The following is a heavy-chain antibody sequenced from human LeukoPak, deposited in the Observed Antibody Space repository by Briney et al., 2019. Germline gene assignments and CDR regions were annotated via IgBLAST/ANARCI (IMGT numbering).Heavy chain of an antibody. J-gene: IGHJ5*02. V-gene: IGHV4-4*07. CDR3: ARDPSSFGGRFDP. D-gene: IGHD3-10*01. CDR1: GGSISSYY. CDR2: IYSSGST. Sequence: SETLSLTCTVSGGSISSYYWNWIRQPAGKGLEWIGRIYSSGSTNYNPSLKRRVTMSVDTSTNQFSLKLSSVAAADTAVYCCARDPSSFGGRFDPWGQGTLVAVSS.